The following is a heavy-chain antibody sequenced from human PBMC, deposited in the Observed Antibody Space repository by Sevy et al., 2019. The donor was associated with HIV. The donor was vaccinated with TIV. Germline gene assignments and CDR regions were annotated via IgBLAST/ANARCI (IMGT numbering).Heavy chain of an antibody. CDR1: GGSISSSGSF. CDR2: ISYVGKN. Sequence: SETLSLTCNVSGGSISSSGSFWGWIRQSPGKGLEWIGDISYVGKNNYNPSLRGRVTISRDTSNNHFSLRLKYVSAADTGVYYCAKIFAHWGQGTLVTVSS. CDR3: AKIFAH. V-gene: IGHV4-39*02. J-gene: IGHJ5*02.